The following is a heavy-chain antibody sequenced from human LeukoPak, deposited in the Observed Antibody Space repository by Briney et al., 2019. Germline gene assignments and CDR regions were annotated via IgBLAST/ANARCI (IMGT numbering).Heavy chain of an antibody. CDR1: GGSIRSGGYS. D-gene: IGHD6-13*01. J-gene: IGHJ6*02. Sequence: SETLSLTCAVSGGSIRSGGYSWSWIRQPPGTGLEWIGYIYYSGGTYYNPSLKSRVTISVDRSKNQFSLKLRFVTAADTAVYYCARDRRIAAAGDYGMDVWGQGTTVTVSS. V-gene: IGHV4-30-2*01. CDR2: IYYSGGT. CDR3: ARDRRIAAAGDYGMDV.